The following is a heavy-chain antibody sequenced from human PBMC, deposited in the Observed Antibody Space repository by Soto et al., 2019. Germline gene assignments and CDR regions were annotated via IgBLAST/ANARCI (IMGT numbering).Heavy chain of an antibody. CDR1: GDSMTSSSYY. CDR2: IYYSERTSYNSGST. V-gene: IGHV4-39*01. Sequence: PSETLSLTCTVSGDSMTSSSYYWGWIRQPPGKGLEWIGSIYYSERTSYNSGSTYYSPSLKSRVTISGDTSKSQFSLKLSSVTAADTAVYYCARNTRKQFDPWGQGTLVTFSS. CDR3: ARNTRKQFDP. J-gene: IGHJ5*02.